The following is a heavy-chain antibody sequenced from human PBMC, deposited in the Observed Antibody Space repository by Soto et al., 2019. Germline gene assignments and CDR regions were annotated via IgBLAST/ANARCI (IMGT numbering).Heavy chain of an antibody. J-gene: IGHJ6*04. V-gene: IGHV1-69*13. CDR2: IIPIFGTA. CDR1: GGTFSSYA. CDR3: ARDPGMPVALEYYYGMDV. D-gene: IGHD6-19*01. Sequence: SVKVACKASGGTFSSYAISWVRQAPGQGLEWMGGIIPIFGTANYAQKFQGRVTITADESTSTAYVELISLRSEDTAVYSCARDPGMPVALEYYYGMDVGGKGPPVTLSS.